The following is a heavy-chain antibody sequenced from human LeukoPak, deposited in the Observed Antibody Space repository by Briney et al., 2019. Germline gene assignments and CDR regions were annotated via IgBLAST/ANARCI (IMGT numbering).Heavy chain of an antibody. CDR1: GFTLGDYN. J-gene: IGHJ6*03. Sequence: PGGSLRLSCVVSGFTLGDYNMNWVRQAPGKGLEWASAITRSSTYMNYADSLKGRFTISRDNAKNSMYLQMNSLTAEDTAVYFCARDAALLPGKYYYYMDVWGKGTTVIVSS. D-gene: IGHD6-25*01. V-gene: IGHV3-21*01. CDR2: ITRSSTYM. CDR3: ARDAALLPGKYYYYMDV.